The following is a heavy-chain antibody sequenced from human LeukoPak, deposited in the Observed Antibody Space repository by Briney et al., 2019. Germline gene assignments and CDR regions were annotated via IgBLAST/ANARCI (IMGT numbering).Heavy chain of an antibody. D-gene: IGHD3-3*01. CDR2: INHSGST. CDR3: ARLDTIFGVVTPRGFDP. J-gene: IGHJ5*02. V-gene: IGHV4-34*01. Sequence: SETLSLTCAVYGGSFSGYYWSWIRQPPGKGLEWIGEINHSGSTNYNPSLKSRVTISVDTSKNQFSLKLSSVTAADTAVYYCARLDTIFGVVTPRGFDPWGQGTLVTVSS. CDR1: GGSFSGYY.